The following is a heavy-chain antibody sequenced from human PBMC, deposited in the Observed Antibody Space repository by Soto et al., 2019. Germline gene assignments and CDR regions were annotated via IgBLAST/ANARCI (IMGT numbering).Heavy chain of an antibody. CDR3: ARDYYGSGSLEDYYYYYGMDV. Sequence: GASVKVSCKASGGTFSSYAISWVRQAPGQGLEWMGGIIPIFGTANCAQKFQGRVTITADESTSTAYMELSSLRSEDTAVYYCARDYYGSGSLEDYYYYYGMDVWGQGTTVTVSS. D-gene: IGHD3-10*01. J-gene: IGHJ6*02. CDR1: GGTFSSYA. V-gene: IGHV1-69*13. CDR2: IIPIFGTA.